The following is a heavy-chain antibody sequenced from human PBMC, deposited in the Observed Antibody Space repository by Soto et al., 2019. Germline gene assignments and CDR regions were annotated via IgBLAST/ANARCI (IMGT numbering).Heavy chain of an antibody. CDR1: GGSFSGYY. Sequence: SETLSLTCAVYGGSFSGYYWSWIRQPPGKGLEWIGEINYSGSTNYNPSLKSRVTISVDTSKNQFSLKLTSVTAADTAFYYCARDPHCSGRNCYSFDYWGQGILVTVSS. D-gene: IGHD2-15*01. CDR3: ARDPHCSGRNCYSFDY. J-gene: IGHJ4*02. CDR2: INYSGST. V-gene: IGHV4-34*01.